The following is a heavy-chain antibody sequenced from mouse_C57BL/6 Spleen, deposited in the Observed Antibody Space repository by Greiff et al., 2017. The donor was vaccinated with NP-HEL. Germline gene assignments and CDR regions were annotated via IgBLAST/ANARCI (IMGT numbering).Heavy chain of an antibody. CDR1: GYTFTSYW. D-gene: IGHD2-4*01. J-gene: IGHJ4*01. V-gene: IGHV1-55*01. Sequence: VQLQQSGAELVKPGASVKMSCKASGYTFTSYWITWVKQRPGQGLEWIGDIYPGSGSTNYNEKFKSKATLTVDTSSSTAYMQLSSLTSEDSAVYYCARRYYDPSMDYWGQGTSVTVSS. CDR3: ARRYYDPSMDY. CDR2: IYPGSGST.